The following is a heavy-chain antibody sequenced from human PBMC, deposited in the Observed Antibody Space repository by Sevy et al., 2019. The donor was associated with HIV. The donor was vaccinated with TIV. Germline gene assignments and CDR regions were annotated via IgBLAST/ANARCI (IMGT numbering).Heavy chain of an antibody. CDR1: GYTFSDYY. CDR3: ARGMSAYLLANGMDV. J-gene: IGHJ6*02. D-gene: IGHD3-3*01. Sequence: ASVKVSCKAYGYTFSDYYMHWVRQAPGQGLEWMGWINPNRGGTNYAHKFQGRVTMTRDRSISTAYMELGSLRSDDTAIYYCARGMSAYLLANGMDVWGQGTTVTVSS. CDR2: INPNRGGT. V-gene: IGHV1-2*07.